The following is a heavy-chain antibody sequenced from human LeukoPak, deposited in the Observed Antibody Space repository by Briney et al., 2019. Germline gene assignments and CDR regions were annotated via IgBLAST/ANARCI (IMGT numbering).Heavy chain of an antibody. J-gene: IGHJ4*02. V-gene: IGHV3-53*01. CDR2: IYSGGST. D-gene: IGHD2-21*02. CDR3: ARAYCGGDCYWYYFDY. Sequence: GGSLRLSCAASGFTVSSHYMSWVRQAPGRGLEWVSVIYSGGSTYYADSVKGRFTISRDNSKNTLYLQMNSLRAEDTAVYYCARAYCGGDCYWYYFDYWGQGTLVTVSS. CDR1: GFTVSSHY.